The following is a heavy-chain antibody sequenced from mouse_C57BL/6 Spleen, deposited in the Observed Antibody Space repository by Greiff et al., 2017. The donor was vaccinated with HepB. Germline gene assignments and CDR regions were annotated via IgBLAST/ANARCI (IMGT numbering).Heavy chain of an antibody. CDR1: GYTFTSYG. J-gene: IGHJ2*01. D-gene: IGHD2-3*01. CDR2: IYPRSGNT. CDR3: ARCDGYFYYFDY. V-gene: IGHV1-81*01. Sequence: QVQLQQSGAELARSGASVKLSCKASGYTFTSYGISWVKQRTGQGLEWIGEIYPRSGNTYYNEKFKGKATLTADKSSSTAYMELRSLTSEDSAVYFCARCDGYFYYFDYWGQGTTLTVSS.